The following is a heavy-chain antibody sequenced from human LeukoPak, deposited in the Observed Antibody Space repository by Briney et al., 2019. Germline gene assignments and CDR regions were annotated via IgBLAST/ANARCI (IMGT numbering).Heavy chain of an antibody. CDR3: ARASSSYCGGDCYSTH. V-gene: IGHV1-8*01. CDR1: GYTFTSYD. D-gene: IGHD2-21*02. Sequence: ASVKVSCKASGYTFTSYDINWVRQATGQGLEWMGWMNPNSGNTGYAQKFQGRVTMTRNTSISTAYMELSSLRSEDTAVYYCARASSSYCGGDCYSTHWGQGTLVTVSS. CDR2: MNPNSGNT. J-gene: IGHJ4*02.